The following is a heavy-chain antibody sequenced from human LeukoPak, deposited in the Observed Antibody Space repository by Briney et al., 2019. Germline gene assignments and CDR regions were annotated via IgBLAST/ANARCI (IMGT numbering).Heavy chain of an antibody. CDR1: GFTFSSYA. J-gene: IGHJ4*02. Sequence: PGGSLRLSCAASGFTFSSYAMSWVRQAPGKGLEWVSAISGSGGSAYYADSVKGRFTISRDNSKNTLYLQMNSLRAEDTAVYYCAKIRLLYYDSSGYEYFDYWGQGTLVTVSS. V-gene: IGHV3-23*01. CDR2: ISGSGGSA. CDR3: AKIRLLYYDSSGYEYFDY. D-gene: IGHD3-22*01.